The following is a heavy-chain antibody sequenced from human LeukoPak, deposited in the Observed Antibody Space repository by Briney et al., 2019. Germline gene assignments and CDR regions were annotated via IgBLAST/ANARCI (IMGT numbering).Heavy chain of an antibody. Sequence: GRSLRLSCAASGFTFSTFAMSWVSPAAGRGLEWVSAISGSGGSTYYADSVKGRFSSSSDKYKNTLHLQMHSPRAEDTAVYYCARDFGPTHSYDPCGYYYNYFDPWGQGTLVIVSS. CDR3: ARDFGPTHSYDPCGYYYNYFDP. V-gene: IGHV3-23*01. D-gene: IGHD3-22*01. CDR1: GFTFSTFA. CDR2: ISGSGGST. J-gene: IGHJ5*02.